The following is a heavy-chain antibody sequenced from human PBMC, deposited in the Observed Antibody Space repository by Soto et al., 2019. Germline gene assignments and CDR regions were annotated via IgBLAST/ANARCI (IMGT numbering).Heavy chain of an antibody. J-gene: IGHJ5*02. V-gene: IGHV4-61*05. Sequence: PSQTLSLTCSVSGGSIRSFHTSTYWTWIRQPPGKGLEWIAYIYHSGNINYNPSLKNRVTISVDKSRNPLSLELNSVTAADTAVYYCARAETFNLEWSFNWFDPWGQGILVTVSS. D-gene: IGHD3-3*01. CDR2: IYHSGNI. CDR1: GGSIRSFHTSTY. CDR3: ARAETFNLEWSFNWFDP.